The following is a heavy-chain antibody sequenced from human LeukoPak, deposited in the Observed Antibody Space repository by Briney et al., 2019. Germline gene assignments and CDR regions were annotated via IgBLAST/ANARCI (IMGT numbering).Heavy chain of an antibody. J-gene: IGHJ5*02. CDR2: INPNSGGT. V-gene: IGHV1-2*02. CDR3: ARDQGSGWLNRFDP. CDR1: GYTFTGYY. Sequence: ASVKVSCKASGYTFTGYYMHWVRQAPGQGLEWMGWINPNSGGTNYAQKFQGRVTMTRDTSISTAYMELSRLRSDDTAVYYCARDQGSGWLNRFDPWGQGTLVTVSS. D-gene: IGHD6-19*01.